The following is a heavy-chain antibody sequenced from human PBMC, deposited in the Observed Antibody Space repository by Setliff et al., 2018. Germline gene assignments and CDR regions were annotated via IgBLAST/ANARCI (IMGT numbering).Heavy chain of an antibody. V-gene: IGHV4-61*02. Sequence: SETLSLTCTVSGASLRSGSNYWGWFRQPAGKGLEWVGRIYTSGTTNYSPSLKSRVSISSDTSKNVISLKLNSVTAADTAVYFCAREYVVISFVRHTHSHYGMDVWGQGTTVTVSS. CDR3: AREYVVISFVRHTHSHYGMDV. D-gene: IGHD2-21*01. CDR2: IYTSGTT. J-gene: IGHJ6*02. CDR1: GASLRSGSNY.